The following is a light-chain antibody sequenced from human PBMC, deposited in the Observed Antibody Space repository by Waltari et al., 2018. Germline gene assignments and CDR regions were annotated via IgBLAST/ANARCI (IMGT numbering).Light chain of an antibody. CDR1: QSVVFSSNNKNY. Sequence: DIVLTQSPDYLPVSLGERATINCKSSQSVVFSSNNKNYLAGDQQKPGQPPKLLITWAATRESGVPDRFSGSGSETDFTLTSSSLQAEDVAVYYCQQCYSFPYTFGQGTKLEIK. CDR2: WAA. J-gene: IGKJ2*01. V-gene: IGKV4-1*01. CDR3: QQCYSFPYT.